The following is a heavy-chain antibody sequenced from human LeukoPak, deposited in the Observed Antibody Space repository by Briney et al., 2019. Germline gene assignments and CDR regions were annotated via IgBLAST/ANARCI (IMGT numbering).Heavy chain of an antibody. Sequence: GGSLRLSCAASGFTFSSYGMSWVRQAPGKGLEWVSAISGSGGSTYYADSVKSRFTISRDNSKNTLYLQMNSLRAEDTAVYYCANMAGYNGPVRYWGQGTLVTVSS. J-gene: IGHJ4*02. CDR2: ISGSGGST. CDR3: ANMAGYNGPVRY. D-gene: IGHD5-24*01. V-gene: IGHV3-23*01. CDR1: GFTFSSYG.